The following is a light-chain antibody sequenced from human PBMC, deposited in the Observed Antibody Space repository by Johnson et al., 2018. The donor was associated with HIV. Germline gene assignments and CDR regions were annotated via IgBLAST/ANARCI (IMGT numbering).Light chain of an antibody. CDR2: DTS. J-gene: IGLJ1*01. CDR1: SSNIGNNF. V-gene: IGLV1-51*01. CDR3: GTWDSSLSAGGV. Sequence: QSVLTQPPSVSAAPGQRVTISCSGSSSNIGNNFVSWYQQLPGTAPKVLIYDTSKLPSGIPDRFSGSKSGTSATLGIPGLQTGDEADYYCGTWDSSLSAGGVFGTGTKVTVL.